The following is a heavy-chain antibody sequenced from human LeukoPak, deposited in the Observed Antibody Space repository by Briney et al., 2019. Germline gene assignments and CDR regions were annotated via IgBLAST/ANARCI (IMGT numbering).Heavy chain of an antibody. CDR2: TYYRSKWYN. D-gene: IGHD3-10*01. CDR3: ARDGFLPYGSGSYRGMDV. V-gene: IGHV6-1*01. Sequence: SQTLSLTCAISGDSVSSNSAAWNWIRQSPSRGLEWLGRTYYRSKWYNDYAVSVKSRITINPDTSNNQFSLQLNSVTPEDTAVYYCARDGFLPYGSGSYRGMDVWGKGTTVTVSS. J-gene: IGHJ6*04. CDR1: GDSVSSNSAA.